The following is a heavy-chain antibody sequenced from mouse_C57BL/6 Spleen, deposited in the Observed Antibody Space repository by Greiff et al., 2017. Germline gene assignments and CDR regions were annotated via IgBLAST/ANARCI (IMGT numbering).Heavy chain of an antibody. J-gene: IGHJ2*01. D-gene: IGHD4-1*01. CDR1: GFTFTSYW. CDR3: ARGDWDDY. CDR2: INPYDSET. V-gene: IGHV1-52*01. Sequence: QVQLQQSGAELVRPGSSVKLSCTASGFTFTSYWLHWVQQSPIQGLEWIGYINPYDSETHYNQKFKDKATLTVDKSSSTAYMQLSGLTSEDSAVYYCARGDWDDYWGQGTTLTVSS.